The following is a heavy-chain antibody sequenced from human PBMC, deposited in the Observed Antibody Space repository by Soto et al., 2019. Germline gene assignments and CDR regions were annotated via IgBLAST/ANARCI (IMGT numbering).Heavy chain of an antibody. D-gene: IGHD2-21*02. Sequence: GGSLRLSCTAAGITLSTYGMHWVRQAPGKGLEWVAGISYDGNIKDYADSVKGRFTISRDNSKNTLYVQMNSLRAEDTAVYYCAGGDSRHYYFAYWGHGTLVTVSS. J-gene: IGHJ4*01. V-gene: IGHV3-30*03. CDR3: AGGDSRHYYFAY. CDR2: ISYDGNIK. CDR1: GITLSTYG.